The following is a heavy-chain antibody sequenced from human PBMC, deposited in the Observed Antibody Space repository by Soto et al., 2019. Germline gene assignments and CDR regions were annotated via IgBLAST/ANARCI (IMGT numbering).Heavy chain of an antibody. J-gene: IGHJ6*02. D-gene: IGHD6-6*01. CDR1: GGSISSGGYY. CDR3: ARGSSIAGLYYGMDV. CDR2: NYYSGIT. Sequence: SETLSLTCTVSGGSISSGGYYWTWIRQHTGKGLEWIGYNYYSGITYYNPSLKSRVTISLDTSKNQFSLKLSSVTAADTAVYYCARGSSIAGLYYGMDVWGQGTTVTVSS. V-gene: IGHV4-31*03.